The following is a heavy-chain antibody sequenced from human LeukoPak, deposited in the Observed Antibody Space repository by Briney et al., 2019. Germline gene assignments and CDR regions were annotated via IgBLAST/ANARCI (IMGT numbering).Heavy chain of an antibody. D-gene: IGHD2-15*01. CDR2: IIPIFGTA. J-gene: IGHJ5*02. CDR3: AVVNRGIRSGWFDP. V-gene: IGHV1-69*13. Sequence: GASVKVSFTASGYTFTSYAISWVRQAPGQGLEWMGGIIPIFGTANYAQKFQGRVTITADESTSTAYMELSSLRSEDTAVYYCAVVNRGIRSGWFDPWGQGTLVTVSS. CDR1: GYTFTSYA.